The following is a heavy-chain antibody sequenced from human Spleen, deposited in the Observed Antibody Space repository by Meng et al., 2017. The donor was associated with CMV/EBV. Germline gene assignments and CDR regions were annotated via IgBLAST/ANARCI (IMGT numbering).Heavy chain of an antibody. V-gene: IGHV4-4*03. CDR2: IYHSGNT. CDR1: GVSINSANW. Sequence: PGTLSLTCGVSGVSINSANWWSWVRQPPGKGLEWIGEIYHSGNTHYNPSLKSRVTMSIDKSKNEFSLNLISVTAADTAVYYCVRAFSSWGQGTLVTVSS. J-gene: IGHJ5*02. D-gene: IGHD6-6*01. CDR3: VRAFSS.